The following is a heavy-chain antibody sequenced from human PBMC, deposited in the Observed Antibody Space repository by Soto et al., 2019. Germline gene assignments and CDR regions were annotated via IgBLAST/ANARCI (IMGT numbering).Heavy chain of an antibody. CDR3: ARAVAPYLGTWFDP. CDR2: ISHTGRT. Sequence: QLQLQESGSGLVKPSQTLSLTCAVSGGSISSGTSSAWSWIRQPPGKGLEWIGSISHTGRTSYNPSLKVRVTMSVDKSKNQFSLKPSSVTAADMAVYYCARAVAPYLGTWFDPCGQGSLVIVSS. CDR1: GGSISSGTSS. D-gene: IGHD3-16*01. V-gene: IGHV4-30-2*01. J-gene: IGHJ5*02.